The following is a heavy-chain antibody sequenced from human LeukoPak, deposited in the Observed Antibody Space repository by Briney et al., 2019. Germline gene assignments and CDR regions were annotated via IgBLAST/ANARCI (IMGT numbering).Heavy chain of an antibody. Sequence: AETLCLTCTVSGGSISSSSYYWGWIRPPPGKGLEGIGSIYYSGSTYYNPSLKSRVTISVDPYKNQFSLKLSSMTAADTAVYYCESRYDCWSGYPYYFDYWGQGTLVTVSS. CDR2: IYYSGST. D-gene: IGHD3-3*01. CDR1: GGSISSSSYY. CDR3: ESRYDCWSGYPYYFDY. V-gene: IGHV4-39*01. J-gene: IGHJ4*02.